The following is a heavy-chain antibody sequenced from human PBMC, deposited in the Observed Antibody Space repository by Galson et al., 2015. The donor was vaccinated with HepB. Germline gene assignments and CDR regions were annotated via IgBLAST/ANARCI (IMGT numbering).Heavy chain of an antibody. J-gene: IGHJ4*02. CDR2: INPNSGGT. CDR1: GYTFTSYY. Sequence: SVKVSCKASGYTFTSYYMHWVRQAPGQGLEWMGRINPNSGGTNYAQKFQGRVTMTRDTSISTAYMELSRLRSDDTAVYYCARGDIVVVVAAIGDYWGQGTLVTVSS. CDR3: ARGDIVVVVAAIGDY. D-gene: IGHD2-15*01. V-gene: IGHV1-2*06.